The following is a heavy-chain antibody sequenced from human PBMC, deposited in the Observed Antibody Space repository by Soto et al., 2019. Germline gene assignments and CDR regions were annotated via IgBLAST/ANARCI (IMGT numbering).Heavy chain of an antibody. D-gene: IGHD6-13*01. CDR2: ISDNGDGR. CDR1: GFAFSSYA. Sequence: GGSLRLACAASGFAFSSYAMSWVRQAPGKAPGWGSGISDNGDGRYYGDSVKGRFTISRDNSNNTLYLQMNSLRAEDTALYYCAKEWAAVGQPYLASWGQGTLVTVSS. V-gene: IGHV3-23*01. J-gene: IGHJ4*02. CDR3: AKEWAAVGQPYLAS.